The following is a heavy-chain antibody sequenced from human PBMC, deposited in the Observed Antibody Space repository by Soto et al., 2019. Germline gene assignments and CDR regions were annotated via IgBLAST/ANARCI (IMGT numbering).Heavy chain of an antibody. CDR1: GGSITNYY. CDR3: XXHGFGSLHGLVDV. V-gene: IGHV4-59*01. CDR2: IQYSGYS. J-gene: IGHJ6*02. Sequence: QVQLQESGPGLVKPSETLSLTCTVSGGSITNYYCSWFRQPPGKGLEWIGYIQYSGYSAYNLSLXXXXXXXXXXXXXXXXXXXXXXXXXXXXXXXXXXHGFGSLHGLVDVWGQGTTVIVSS. D-gene: IGHD3-10*01.